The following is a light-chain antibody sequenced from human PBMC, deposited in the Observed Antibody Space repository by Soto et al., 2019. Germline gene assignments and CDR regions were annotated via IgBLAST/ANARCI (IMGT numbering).Light chain of an antibody. CDR3: QHYGSYWT. V-gene: IGKV1-5*01. Sequence: DIQMTQSPSTLSASVGDRVTITCRASQSISSWLAWYHQKPGKAPKLLIYDASSLESGVPSRFSGSGSGTEFTLTISSLQPDDFATYYCQHYGSYWTFGRGTKVDIK. CDR1: QSISSW. J-gene: IGKJ1*01. CDR2: DAS.